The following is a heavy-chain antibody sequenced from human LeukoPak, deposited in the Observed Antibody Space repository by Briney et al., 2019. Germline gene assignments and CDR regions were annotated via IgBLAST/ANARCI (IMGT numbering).Heavy chain of an antibody. J-gene: IGHJ4*02. D-gene: IGHD5-12*01. CDR3: ARASGGYDLPFDY. V-gene: IGHV1-69*05. CDR1: GGTFGSYA. CDR2: IIPIFGTA. Sequence: GASVKVSCKASGGTFGSYAISWVRQAPGQGLEWMGGIIPIFGTANYAQKFQGRVTITTDESTSTAYMELSSLRSEDTAVYYCARASGGYDLPFDYWGQGTLVTVSS.